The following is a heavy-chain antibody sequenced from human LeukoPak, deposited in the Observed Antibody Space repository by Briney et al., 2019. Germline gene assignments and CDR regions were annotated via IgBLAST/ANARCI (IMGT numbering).Heavy chain of an antibody. V-gene: IGHV4-4*02. D-gene: IGHD3-3*01. CDR1: GGSISSSNW. CDR3: AREPALLRFLEWSYTYYFDY. J-gene: IGHJ4*02. CDR2: IYHSGST. Sequence: SETLSLTCAVSGGSISSSNWWSWVRQPPGKGLEWIGEIYHSGSTNYNPSLKSRVTISVDTSKNQFSLKLSFVTAADTAVYYCAREPALLRFLEWSYTYYFDYWGQGTLVTVSS.